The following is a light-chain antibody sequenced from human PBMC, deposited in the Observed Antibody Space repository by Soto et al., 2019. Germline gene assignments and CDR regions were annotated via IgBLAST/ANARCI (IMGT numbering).Light chain of an antibody. CDR3: QQRSDWSALT. CDR2: DAT. J-gene: IGKJ4*01. CDR1: HGVRSY. Sequence: PGERATLSCKASHGVRSYLAWYQQKPGRAPRLLIYDATNRATGVPARFSGSGSGTDFTLTISSLEPEDFAVYYCQQRSDWSALTFGGGTKVEMK. V-gene: IGKV3-11*01.